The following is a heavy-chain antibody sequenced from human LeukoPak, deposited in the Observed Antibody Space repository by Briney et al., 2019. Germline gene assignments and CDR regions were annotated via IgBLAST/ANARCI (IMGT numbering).Heavy chain of an antibody. Sequence: GGSLILSCVASGFTFSAHSMNWVRQAPGKGLEWVSYISSSSRSIYYADSVKGRFTISRDNAKNSLYLQMNSLRGEDTAVYYCARGSGRYLATDGFDIWGQGTMVTVSS. CDR2: ISSSSRSI. J-gene: IGHJ3*02. CDR1: GFTFSAHS. V-gene: IGHV3-48*01. CDR3: ARGSGRYLATDGFDI. D-gene: IGHD1-26*01.